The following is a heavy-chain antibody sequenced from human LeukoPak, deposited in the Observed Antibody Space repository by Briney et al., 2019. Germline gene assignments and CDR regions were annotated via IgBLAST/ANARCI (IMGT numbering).Heavy chain of an antibody. CDR1: GGSIRSYY. D-gene: IGHD3-3*01. Sequence: SETLSLTCTVSGGSIRSYYWTWIRQPPGKGLEWIGYINYSGSANYNPSLKSRVTMSVDTSKNQLSLKLTSVTAADTAVYSCARVYRDDFWSGYSTHFDSWGQGTLVTVSS. J-gene: IGHJ4*02. CDR3: ARVYRDDFWSGYSTHFDS. V-gene: IGHV4-59*01. CDR2: INYSGSA.